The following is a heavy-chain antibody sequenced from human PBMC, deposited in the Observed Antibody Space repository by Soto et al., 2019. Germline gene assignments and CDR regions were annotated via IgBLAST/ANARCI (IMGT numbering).Heavy chain of an antibody. V-gene: IGHV3-33*01. CDR1: GFTFSSYG. D-gene: IGHD6-13*01. J-gene: IGHJ4*02. Sequence: QVQLVESGGGVVQPGRSLRLSCAASGFTFSSYGMYWVRQAPGKGLEWVALIWYDGSNKYYADSVKGRFTISRVNSKNMVYVQINSMRAEESAMYYCARGHRSRWYGVSGYWGQETLVTVTS. CDR3: ARGHRSRWYGVSGY. CDR2: IWYDGSNK.